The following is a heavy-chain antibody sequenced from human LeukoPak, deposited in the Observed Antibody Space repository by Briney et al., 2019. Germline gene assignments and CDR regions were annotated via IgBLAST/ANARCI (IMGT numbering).Heavy chain of an antibody. J-gene: IGHJ4*02. CDR3: ARERGSGYRLLY. CDR1: GYTFTGYF. V-gene: IGHV1-2*02. D-gene: IGHD5-12*01. CDR2: INPNSGDT. Sequence: AASVKVSCKASGYTFTGYFMHWVRQAPGQGLEWMGWINPNSGDTNYAQKFQGRATMTRDTSISTAYMELSRLTSDDTAVYYCARERGSGYRLLYWGQGTLVTVSA.